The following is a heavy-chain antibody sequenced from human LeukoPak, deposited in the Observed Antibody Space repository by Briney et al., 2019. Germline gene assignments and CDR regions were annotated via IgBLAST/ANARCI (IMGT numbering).Heavy chain of an antibody. CDR1: GFTFSSYG. CDR2: IWYDGSNK. D-gene: IGHD3-10*01. CDR3: AKDTITMVRGVVDYYFDY. Sequence: PGGSLRLSCAASGFTFSSYGMHWVRQAPGKGLEWVAVIWYDGSNKYYADSVKGRFTISRDNSKNTLYLQMNSLRAEDTAVYYCAKDTITMVRGVVDYYFDYWGQGTLVTVSS. J-gene: IGHJ4*02. V-gene: IGHV3-30*02.